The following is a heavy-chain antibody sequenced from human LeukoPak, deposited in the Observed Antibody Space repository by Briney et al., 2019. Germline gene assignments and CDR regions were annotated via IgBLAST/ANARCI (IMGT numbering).Heavy chain of an antibody. CDR2: IGTAGDT. V-gene: IGHV3-13*01. CDR3: ARGGGDYYFDY. D-gene: IGHD2-21*02. Sequence: GGSLRLSCAASGFTFSSYAMHWVRQATGKGLERVSAIGTAGDTYYPGSVKGRFTISRENAKNSLYLQMNSLRAEDTAVYYCARGGGDYYFDYWGQGTLVTVSS. CDR1: GFTFSSYA. J-gene: IGHJ4*02.